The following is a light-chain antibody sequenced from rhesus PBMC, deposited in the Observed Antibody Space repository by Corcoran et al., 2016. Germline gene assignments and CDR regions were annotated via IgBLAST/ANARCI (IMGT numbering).Light chain of an antibody. CDR3: KVWDSISDHYI. CDR2: NDK. CDR1: NIGSKS. Sequence: SYELAQPRSVSVSAGQTARINCGGENIGSKSVQWYQQSPPQAPVMLIYNDKERPSGIPERVSGSSSRNTAALTISGVEAGDESDYVWKVWDSISDHYIFALGTRLTVL. V-gene: IGLV3-40*01. J-gene: IGLJ1*01.